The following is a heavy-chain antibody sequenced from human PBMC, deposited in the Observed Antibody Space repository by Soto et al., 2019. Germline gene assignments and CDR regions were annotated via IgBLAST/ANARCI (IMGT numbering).Heavy chain of an antibody. D-gene: IGHD3-10*01. CDR3: ARVGGRSRRGFDI. CDR1: GGSFSGYY. V-gene: IGHV4-34*01. J-gene: IGHJ3*02. CDR2: INHSGST. Sequence: QVQLQQWGAGLLKPSETLSLTCAVYGGSFSGYYWSWIRQPPGKGLEWIGEINHSGSTNYNPSLKSRGTISVDTSKNQFSLKLSSVTAADTAVYYCARVGGRSRRGFDIWGQGTMVTVSS.